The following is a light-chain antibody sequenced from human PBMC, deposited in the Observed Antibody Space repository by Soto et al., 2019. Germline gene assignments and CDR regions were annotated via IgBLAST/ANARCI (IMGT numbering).Light chain of an antibody. CDR1: QSISFY. CDR2: TAS. Sequence: DIEMTQSPSSLSASVGDRVTITCRASQSISFYLNWYQQKPGKAPKLLIYTASNVQSGVPSRISGSGSGTEFTLTITSLQPEDFATYYCQQSSSMNRTFGQGTKV. J-gene: IGKJ1*01. V-gene: IGKV1-39*01. CDR3: QQSSSMNRT.